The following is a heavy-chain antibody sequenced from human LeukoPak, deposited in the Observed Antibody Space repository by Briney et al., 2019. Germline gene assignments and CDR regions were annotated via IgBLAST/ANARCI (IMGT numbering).Heavy chain of an antibody. J-gene: IGHJ4*02. CDR3: ARGFRGWYAEGFDY. D-gene: IGHD6-19*01. V-gene: IGHV3-7*01. CDR2: IKQDGSET. CDR1: GFTFSSYA. Sequence: GGSLRLSCAASGFTFSSYAMHWVRQAPGKGLEWVANIKQDGSETYFLGSVKGRFTISRDNAKNSLYLQMNSLRAEDTAVYYCARGFRGWYAEGFDYWGQGTLVTVSS.